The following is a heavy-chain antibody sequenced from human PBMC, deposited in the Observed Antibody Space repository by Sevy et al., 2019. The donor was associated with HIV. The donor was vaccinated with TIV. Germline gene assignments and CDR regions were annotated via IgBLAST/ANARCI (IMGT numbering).Heavy chain of an antibody. D-gene: IGHD4-17*01. V-gene: IGHV3-48*03. CDR2: ISSSGSTI. Sequence: GGSLRLSCAASGFTFSSYEMNWVRQAPGKGLEWVSYISSSGSTIYYADSMKGRFTISRDNAKNSLYLQMNSLRAEDTAVYYCARSQKGDYEYYYYYGMDVWGQGTTVTVSS. J-gene: IGHJ6*02. CDR3: ARSQKGDYEYYYYYGMDV. CDR1: GFTFSSYE.